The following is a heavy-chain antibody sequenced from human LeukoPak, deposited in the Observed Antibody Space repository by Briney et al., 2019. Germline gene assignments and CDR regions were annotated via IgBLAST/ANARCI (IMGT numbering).Heavy chain of an antibody. J-gene: IGHJ3*02. CDR1: GFTFSSYG. D-gene: IGHD6-19*01. CDR3: ARYSGWNDAFDI. CDR2: IWYDGSNK. Sequence: GGSLRLSCAASGFTFSSYGMRWVRQAPGKGLEWVAVIWYDGSNKYYADSVKGRFTISRDNSKNTLYLQMNSLRAEDTAVYYCARYSGWNDAFDIWGQGTMVTVSS. V-gene: IGHV3-33*01.